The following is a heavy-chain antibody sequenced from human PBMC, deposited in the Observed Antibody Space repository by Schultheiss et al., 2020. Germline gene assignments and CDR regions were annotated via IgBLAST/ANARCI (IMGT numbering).Heavy chain of an antibody. CDR3: AAGRRVELAPAPFDY. CDR2: IYYSGST. Sequence: TLSLTCTVSGGSISSYYWSWIRQPPGKGLEWIGSIYYSGSTYYNPSLKSRVTISVDTSKNQFSLKLSSVTAADTAVYYCAAGRRVELAPAPFDYWGQGNLVTVSS. CDR1: GGSISSYY. D-gene: IGHD1-26*01. V-gene: IGHV4-59*04. J-gene: IGHJ4*02.